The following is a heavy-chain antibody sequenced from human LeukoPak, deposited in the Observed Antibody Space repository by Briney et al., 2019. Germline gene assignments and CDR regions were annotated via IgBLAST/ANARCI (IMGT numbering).Heavy chain of an antibody. J-gene: IGHJ4*02. CDR1: GFTFDDYA. CDR2: INWNSGHI. CDR3: AILSWDGRGSFY. Sequence: GRSLRLSCAASGFTFDDYAMHWVRQTPGKGLEWVSTINWNSGHIDYADSVRGRFTISRDNAKNSLYLQMNSLRAEDTAVYFCAILSWDGRGSFYWGQGTLVTVSS. V-gene: IGHV3-9*01. D-gene: IGHD2/OR15-2a*01.